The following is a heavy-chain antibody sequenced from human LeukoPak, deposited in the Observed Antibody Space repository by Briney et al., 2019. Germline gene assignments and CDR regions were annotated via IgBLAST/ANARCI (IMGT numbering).Heavy chain of an antibody. V-gene: IGHV4-59*01. D-gene: IGHD1-26*01. CDR2: GHYSGSV. J-gene: IGHJ3*02. Sequence: GSLRLSCAASGFTFSSYAMSWVRQAPGKGLEWIAYGHYSGSVNYNPSFKSRVTISVDTSKNQFSLKLSSVTAADTAVYYCAREEWELLGFDIWGQGTMVTVSS. CDR1: GFTFSSYA. CDR3: AREEWELLGFDI.